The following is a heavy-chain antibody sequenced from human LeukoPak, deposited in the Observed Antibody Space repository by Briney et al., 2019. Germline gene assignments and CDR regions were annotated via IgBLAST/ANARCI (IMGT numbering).Heavy chain of an antibody. D-gene: IGHD3-9*01. J-gene: IGHJ4*02. CDR2: IWYDGSNK. CDR3: ARGLGYFDCPAD. V-gene: IGHV3-33*01. Sequence: GGSLRLSCAASGFTFSSYGMHWVRQAPGKGLEWVAVIWYDGSNKYYADSVKGRFTISRDNSKNTLYLQMNSLRAEDTAVYYCARGLGYFDCPADWGQGTLVTVSS. CDR1: GFTFSSYG.